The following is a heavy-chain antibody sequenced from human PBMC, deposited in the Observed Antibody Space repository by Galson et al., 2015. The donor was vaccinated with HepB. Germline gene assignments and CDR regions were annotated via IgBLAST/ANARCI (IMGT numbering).Heavy chain of an antibody. V-gene: IGHV3-21*04. CDR1: GFTFSSYS. J-gene: IGHJ4*02. Sequence: SLRLSCAASGFTFSSYSMNWVRQAPGKGLEWVSSISSSSSYIYYADSVKGRFTISRDNAKNSLYLQMNSLRAEDTAVYYCAKDSYWGYNYGWGTFDYWGQGTLVTVSS. D-gene: IGHD5-18*01. CDR3: AKDSYWGYNYGWGTFDY. CDR2: ISSSSSYI.